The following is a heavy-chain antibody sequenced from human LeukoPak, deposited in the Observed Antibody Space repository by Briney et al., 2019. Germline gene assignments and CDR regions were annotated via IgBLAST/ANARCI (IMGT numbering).Heavy chain of an antibody. V-gene: IGHV1-18*01. Sequence: ASVKVSCKASGFTFTSSAVQWVRQAPGQGLEWMGWISAYNGNTNYAQKLQGRVTMTTDTSTSTAYMELRSLRSDDTAVYYCARVEEAAAGNWFDPWGQGTLVTVSS. D-gene: IGHD6-13*01. CDR3: ARVEEAAAGNWFDP. CDR2: ISAYNGNT. CDR1: GFTFTSSA. J-gene: IGHJ5*02.